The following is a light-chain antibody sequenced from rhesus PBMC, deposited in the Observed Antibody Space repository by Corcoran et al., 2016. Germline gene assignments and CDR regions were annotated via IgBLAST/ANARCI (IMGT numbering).Light chain of an antibody. CDR2: GVS. CDR3: CSYTTITTFI. CDR1: SSDVGGYNY. J-gene: IGLJ1*01. Sequence: QAAPTQPPSVSGSPGQSVTISCTGTSSDVGGYNYVSWYQQHPGKAPKLMIYGVSKRPSGVSDRFSGSKSGNTASLTISGLQADDEADYYCCSYTTITTFIFGAGTRLTVL. V-gene: IGLV2S7*01.